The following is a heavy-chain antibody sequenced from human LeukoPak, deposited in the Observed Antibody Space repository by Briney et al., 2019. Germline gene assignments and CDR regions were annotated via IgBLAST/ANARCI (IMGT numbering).Heavy chain of an antibody. CDR3: TTIRPDF. CDR1: GFPFSSYW. J-gene: IGHJ4*02. V-gene: IGHV3-74*01. Sequence: QPGGSLRLSCAASGFPFSSYWMHWVRQVPGKELVWVSRIKTDESDTDYADSVKGRFTISRDNAKNILYLQMNSLRAEDTAVYYCTTIRPDFWGRGTLVTVSS. CDR2: IKTDESDT. D-gene: IGHD5-12*01.